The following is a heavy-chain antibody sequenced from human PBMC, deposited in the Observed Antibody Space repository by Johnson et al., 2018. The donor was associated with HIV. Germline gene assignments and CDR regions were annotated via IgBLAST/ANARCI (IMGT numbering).Heavy chain of an antibody. CDR3: ARATYYYDTTGYLTRPRAFDL. D-gene: IGHD3-22*01. CDR1: GFTFSFYL. J-gene: IGHJ3*01. V-gene: IGHV3-74*02. Sequence: VQLVESGGGVVPPGRSLRLSCAASGFTFSFYLMHWVRQVPGKGLVWVSRINSDWSSTSYADSVKGRFTISRYHPKNPLYLQMNSLRPEDTALYDCARATYYYDTTGYLTRPRAFDLWGQGTMVTVSS. CDR2: INSDWSST.